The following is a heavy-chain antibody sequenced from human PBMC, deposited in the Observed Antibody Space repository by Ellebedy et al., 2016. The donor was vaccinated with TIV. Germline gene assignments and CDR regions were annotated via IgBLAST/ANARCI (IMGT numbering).Heavy chain of an antibody. CDR3: ARTYSSSWFLFDY. CDR1: GFTFSSYG. CDR2: IWYDGSNK. V-gene: IGHV3-33*01. D-gene: IGHD6-13*01. J-gene: IGHJ4*02. Sequence: GGSLRLSCAASGFTFSSYGMHWVRQAPGKGLEWVAVIWYDGSNKYYADSVKGRFTISRDNSKNTLYLQMNSLRAEDTAVYYCARTYSSSWFLFDYWGQGTLVTVSS.